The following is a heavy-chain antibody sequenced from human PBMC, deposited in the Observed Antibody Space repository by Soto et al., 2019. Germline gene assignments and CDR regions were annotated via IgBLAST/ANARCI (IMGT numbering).Heavy chain of an antibody. D-gene: IGHD1-26*01. V-gene: IGHV3-23*01. CDR2: ITGGGST. CDR3: AKGTIVGATWGDAFDI. J-gene: IGHJ3*02. Sequence: EVQLLESGGGLVQPGGSLRLSCAASGFKFSSDAMTWVRQAPGKGLEWVSSITGGGSTYYGGSVKGRFTISRDNSKNTLYLQMNSLRAEDTAVYYCAKGTIVGATWGDAFDIWGQGTMVTVSS. CDR1: GFKFSSDA.